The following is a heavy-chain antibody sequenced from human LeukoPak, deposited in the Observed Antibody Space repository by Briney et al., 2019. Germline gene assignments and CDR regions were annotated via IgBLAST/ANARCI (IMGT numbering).Heavy chain of an antibody. CDR3: ASAGDYYDSSGYYDY. D-gene: IGHD3-22*01. CDR1: GYTFTSYG. V-gene: IGHV1-69*04. Sequence: ASVKVSCKASGYTFTSYGISWVRQAPGQGLEWMGRIIPILGIANYAQKFQGRVTITADKSTSTAYMELSSLRSEDTAVYYCASAGDYYDSSGYYDYWGQGTLVTVSS. J-gene: IGHJ4*02. CDR2: IIPILGIA.